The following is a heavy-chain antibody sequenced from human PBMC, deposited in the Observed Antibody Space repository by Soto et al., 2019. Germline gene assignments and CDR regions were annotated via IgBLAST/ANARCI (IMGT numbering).Heavy chain of an antibody. D-gene: IGHD2-21*01. CDR3: AKGAGPDYNWFDP. V-gene: IGHV3-43*01. Sequence: EVQLVESGGVVVQPGGSLRLSCAASGFTFDDYTMHWVRQAPGKGLEWVSLISWDGGNTYYADSVKGRFTISRDNSKNSLYLQMNSLRTEDTALYYCAKGAGPDYNWFDPWGQGTLVTVSS. CDR1: GFTFDDYT. CDR2: ISWDGGNT. J-gene: IGHJ5*02.